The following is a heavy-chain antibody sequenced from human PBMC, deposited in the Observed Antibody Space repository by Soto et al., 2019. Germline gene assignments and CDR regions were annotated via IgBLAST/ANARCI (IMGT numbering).Heavy chain of an antibody. D-gene: IGHD3-22*01. CDR1: GFTFSSYA. J-gene: IGHJ4*02. CDR2: ISFDGSNK. Sequence: QVRLVESGEGVVQPGKSLRLSCAASGFTFSSYAMHWVRQAPGKGLEWVAVISFDGSNKYYADSVKGRFTISRDNSKNTLHLQMNSLRAEDTALYYCARVSIEGVITAYYFDYWGQGTLVTVSS. CDR3: ARVSIEGVITAYYFDY. V-gene: IGHV3-30-3*01.